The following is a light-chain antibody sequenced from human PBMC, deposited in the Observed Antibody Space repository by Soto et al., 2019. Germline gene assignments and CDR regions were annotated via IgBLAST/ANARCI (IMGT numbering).Light chain of an antibody. CDR3: AAWDDSPNGFYV. Sequence: QSVLTQPPSASGTPGQRVTISCSGSSSNIGSNTVSWYQQLPGTAPKLLIYSNNRRPSGVPERFSGSNSGTSASLAISGLQSEDEADYYCAAWDDSPNGFYVFGTGTKVTVL. V-gene: IGLV1-44*01. CDR1: SSNIGSNT. CDR2: SNN. J-gene: IGLJ1*01.